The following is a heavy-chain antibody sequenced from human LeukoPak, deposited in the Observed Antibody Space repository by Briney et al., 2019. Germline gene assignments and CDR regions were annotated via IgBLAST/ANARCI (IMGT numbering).Heavy chain of an antibody. CDR2: IYPGDSDT. J-gene: IGHJ4*02. V-gene: IGHV5-51*01. CDR3: ARLRVNVDTAFDY. D-gene: IGHD5-18*01. Sequence: GESLQISCKGSGYSFTSYWIGWVRQMPGKGLEWMGIIYPGDSDTRYSPSFQGQVTISADKSISIAYLQWSSLKASDTAMYYCARLRVNVDTAFDYWGQGTLVTVSS. CDR1: GYSFTSYW.